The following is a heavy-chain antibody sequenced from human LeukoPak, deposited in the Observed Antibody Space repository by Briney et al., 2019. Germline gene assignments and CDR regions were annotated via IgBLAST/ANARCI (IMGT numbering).Heavy chain of an antibody. V-gene: IGHV4-30-4*01. J-gene: IGHJ4*02. CDR3: ARDQGYSYGALDY. CDR1: GGSISSGDYY. D-gene: IGHD5-18*01. CDR2: IYYSGST. Sequence: SQTLSLTCTVSGGSISSGDYYWSWIRQPPGKGLEWIGFIYYSGSTYYNPSLKSRVTISLDTSKNQFSLKLSSVTAADTAVHYCARDQGYSYGALDYWGQGTLVTVSS.